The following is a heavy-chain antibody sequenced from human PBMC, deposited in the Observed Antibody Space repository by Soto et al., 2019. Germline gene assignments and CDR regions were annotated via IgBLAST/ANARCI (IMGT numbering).Heavy chain of an antibody. CDR2: ISAYNGNT. D-gene: IGHD1-1*01. CDR1: GYTFTSYG. V-gene: IGHV1-18*04. CDR3: ARDHWNELLAH. J-gene: IGHJ4*02. Sequence: QGQLVQSGAEVKKPGASVKVSCKASGYTFTSYGISCVRQAPGQGLEWMGWISAYNGNTNYAQKLQGRVTMTTDTSTSTAYMELRSMRSDDTDVYCCARDHWNELLAHWGQGTLVTVSS.